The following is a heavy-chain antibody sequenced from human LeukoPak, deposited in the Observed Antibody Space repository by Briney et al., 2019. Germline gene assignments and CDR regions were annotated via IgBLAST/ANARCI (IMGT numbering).Heavy chain of an antibody. CDR3: ASISSGWYWDY. Sequence: KTGGSLRLSCAASGFTFSSYSMYWVRQAPGKGLEWVSSISSSSSYIYYADSVKGRFTISRDNAKNSLYLQMNSLRAEDTAVYYCASISSGWYWDYWGQGTLVTVSS. J-gene: IGHJ4*02. V-gene: IGHV3-21*01. CDR2: ISSSSSYI. D-gene: IGHD6-19*01. CDR1: GFTFSSYS.